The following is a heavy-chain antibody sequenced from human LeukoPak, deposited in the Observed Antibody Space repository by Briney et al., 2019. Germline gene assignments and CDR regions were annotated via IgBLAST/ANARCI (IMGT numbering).Heavy chain of an antibody. Sequence: SETLSLTCTVSGGSISSYYWSWIRQSPGKGLEWIGYIYYSGSTNYNPSLKSRVTISVDTSKNQFSLKLSSVTAADTAVYYCASGPYCSGGSCYYHFDYWGQGTPVTVSS. CDR2: IYYSGST. V-gene: IGHV4-59*08. CDR3: ASGPYCSGGSCYYHFDY. CDR1: GGSISSYY. J-gene: IGHJ4*02. D-gene: IGHD2-15*01.